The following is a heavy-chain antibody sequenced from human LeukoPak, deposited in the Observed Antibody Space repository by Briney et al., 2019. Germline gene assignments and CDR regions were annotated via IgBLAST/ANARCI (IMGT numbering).Heavy chain of an antibody. CDR1: GYSFTSYW. Sequence: AGESLKISCKGSGYSFTSYWIGWVRQMPGKGLEWMGIIYPGDSDTRYSPSFQGQVTISADKSISTAYLQWSSLKASDTAMYYCARHRRGRSSGYNSFDIWGQGTMVTVSS. J-gene: IGHJ3*02. CDR2: IYPGDSDT. D-gene: IGHD3-22*01. V-gene: IGHV5-51*01. CDR3: ARHRRGRSSGYNSFDI.